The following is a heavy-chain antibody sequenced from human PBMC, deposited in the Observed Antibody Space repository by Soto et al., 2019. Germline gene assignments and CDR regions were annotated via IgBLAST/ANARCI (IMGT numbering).Heavy chain of an antibody. V-gene: IGHV3-33*01. CDR1: GFTFNTYS. D-gene: IGHD3-22*01. CDR3: ARIPYDNSGTIFDY. J-gene: IGHJ4*02. CDR2: IWYDGTQK. Sequence: QVQLEESGGGVVQPGRSLRLSCEASGFTFNTYSMHWVRQPPGKGLEWLAAIWYDGTQKYYADSVKGRFIISRDNSKKTLYLEMNSLRVEDTAVYYCARIPYDNSGTIFDYWGQGTLVTVSS.